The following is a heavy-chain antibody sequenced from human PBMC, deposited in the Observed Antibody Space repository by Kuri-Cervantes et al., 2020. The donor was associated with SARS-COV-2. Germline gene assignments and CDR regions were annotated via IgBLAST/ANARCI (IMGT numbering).Heavy chain of an antibody. V-gene: IGHV2-70*01. CDR1: GLSLSTRGMC. J-gene: IGHJ4*02. CDR3: ARTQAARGGFDY. D-gene: IGHD6-6*01. CDR2: IDWDDDK. Sequence: FGPTLVKPTQTLSLTCTFSGLSLSTRGMCGSWIRQPPGKALEWLALIDWDDDKYYSTSLKTRLTLSKDTSKNQVVLTMSNMEPVDTATYYCARTQAARGGFDYWGQGTLVTVSS.